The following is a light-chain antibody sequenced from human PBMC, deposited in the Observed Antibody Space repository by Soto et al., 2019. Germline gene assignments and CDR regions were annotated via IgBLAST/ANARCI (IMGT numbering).Light chain of an antibody. V-gene: IGKV3-11*01. CDR3: QHRSNWPPVT. Sequence: EIVLTQSPATLSLSPGERATLSCRDSQSVSSYLAWYQQKPGQAPRLLIYDASNRATGIPARFRGSGSGTAFTLTISSLEPEDLAIYYCQHRSNWPPVTFGGGTKVEIK. J-gene: IGKJ4*01. CDR1: QSVSSY. CDR2: DAS.